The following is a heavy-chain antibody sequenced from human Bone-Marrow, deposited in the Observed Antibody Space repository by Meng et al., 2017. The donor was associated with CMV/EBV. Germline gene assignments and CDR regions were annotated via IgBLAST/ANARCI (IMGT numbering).Heavy chain of an antibody. D-gene: IGHD1-26*01. CDR2: IYYSGST. V-gene: IGHV4-61*01. J-gene: IGHJ4*02. CDR3: ARVNRMGWALRRGYYFDY. Sequence: SETLSLTCTVSGGSVSSGSYYWSWIRQPPGKGLEWIGYIYYSGSTNYNPSLKSRVTISVDTSTNKFSLKLSSVTAADTAVYYCARVNRMGWALRRGYYFDYWGQGTLVTVSS. CDR1: GGSVSSGSYY.